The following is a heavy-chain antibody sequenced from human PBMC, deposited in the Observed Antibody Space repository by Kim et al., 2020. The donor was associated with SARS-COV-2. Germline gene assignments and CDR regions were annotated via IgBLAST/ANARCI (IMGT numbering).Heavy chain of an antibody. J-gene: IGHJ4*02. CDR2: ISHSGLGT. CDR1: GFTFSAYA. V-gene: IGHV3-23*01. Sequence: GGSLRLSCAASGFTFSAYAMSWARQRPGKGLEWVSTISHSGLGTHYADSVKGRFTISRDNSENTLFLQMNYLTAEDTAIYYCEASDYWGQGSLVTVSS. CDR3: EASDY.